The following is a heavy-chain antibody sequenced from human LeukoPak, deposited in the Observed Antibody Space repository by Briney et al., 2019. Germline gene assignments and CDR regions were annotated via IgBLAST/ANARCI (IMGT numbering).Heavy chain of an antibody. J-gene: IGHJ4*02. Sequence: GASVKVSCKASGGTFSSYAISWVRQAPGQGLEWMGRIIPIFGTANYAQKFQGRVTITTDESTSTAYMELSSLRSEDTAVYYCARGFSGYSYGSEYWGQGTLVTVSS. V-gene: IGHV1-69*05. CDR2: IIPIFGTA. CDR1: GGTFSSYA. CDR3: ARGFSGYSYGSEY. D-gene: IGHD5-18*01.